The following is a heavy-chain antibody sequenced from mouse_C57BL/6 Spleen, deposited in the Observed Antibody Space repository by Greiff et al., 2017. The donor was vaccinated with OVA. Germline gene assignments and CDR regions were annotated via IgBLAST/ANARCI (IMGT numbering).Heavy chain of an antibody. CDR2: ISSGGDYI. CDR3: TREEGYGNYDAMDY. D-gene: IGHD2-1*01. J-gene: IGHJ4*01. Sequence: EVQLVESGEGLVKPGGSLKLSCAASGFTFSSYAMSWVRQTPEKRLEWVAYISSGGDYIYYADTVKGRFTISRDNARNTLYLQMSSLKSEDTAMYYCTREEGYGNYDAMDYWGQGTSVTVSS. V-gene: IGHV5-9-1*02. CDR1: GFTFSSYA.